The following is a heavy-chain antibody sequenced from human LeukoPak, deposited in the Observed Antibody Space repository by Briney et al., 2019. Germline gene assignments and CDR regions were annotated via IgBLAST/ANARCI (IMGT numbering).Heavy chain of an antibody. Sequence: SQTLSLTCAVSGGSISSGDYYWSWIRQPPGKGLECIGYIFNSGGANYSPSLRSRVIMSLDTSNNQFSLNLSSVTAADTAVYYCARGYLGVRGVGNWFDPWGQGTLVTVSS. CDR1: GGSISSGDYY. V-gene: IGHV4-30-4*01. D-gene: IGHD3-10*01. CDR2: IFNSGGA. J-gene: IGHJ5*02. CDR3: ARGYLGVRGVGNWFDP.